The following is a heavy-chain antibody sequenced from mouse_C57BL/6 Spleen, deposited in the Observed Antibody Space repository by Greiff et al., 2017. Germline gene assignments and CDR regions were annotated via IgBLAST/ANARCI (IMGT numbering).Heavy chain of an antibody. J-gene: IGHJ4*01. CDR2: IDPENGDT. Sequence: VQLQQSGAELVRPGASVKLSCTASGFNIKDDYMHWVKQRPEQGLEWIGWIDPENGDTEYASKFQGEATITADTSSNTAYLQLSSLKSEDTAVYYCTTGYGSSHYYAMDYWGQGTSVTVSS. CDR3: TTGYGSSHYYAMDY. CDR1: GFNIKDDY. D-gene: IGHD1-1*01. V-gene: IGHV14-4*01.